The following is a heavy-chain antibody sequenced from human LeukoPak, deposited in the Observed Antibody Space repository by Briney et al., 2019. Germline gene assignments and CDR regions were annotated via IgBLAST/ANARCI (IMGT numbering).Heavy chain of an antibody. CDR1: GFIFSDCA. CDR2: ITGSGGST. CDR3: AKSSAQYYDFWSGYMDL. Sequence: GGSLRLSCAASGFIFSDCAMSWVRQAPGKGLEWVSSITGSGGSTYYADSVKGWFTISRDNSENTLYLQMDSLRVEDTAVYYCAKSSAQYYDFWSGYMDLWGNGTTVTVS. D-gene: IGHD3-3*01. J-gene: IGHJ6*03. V-gene: IGHV3-23*01.